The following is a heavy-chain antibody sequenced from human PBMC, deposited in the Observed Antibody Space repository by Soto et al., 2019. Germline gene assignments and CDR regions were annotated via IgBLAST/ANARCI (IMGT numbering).Heavy chain of an antibody. J-gene: IGHJ4*02. CDR1: GGSISSSNW. Sequence: QVQLQESGPGLVKPSGTLSLTCAVSGGSISSSNWWSWVRQPSGKGLEWIGEIYHSGSTNYNPSLKRRVTISVAKSKNQCALKLSSVTAADTAVYYCARVAVAGTRVDYWGQGTLVAVSS. D-gene: IGHD6-19*01. CDR3: ARVAVAGTRVDY. V-gene: IGHV4-4*02. CDR2: IYHSGST.